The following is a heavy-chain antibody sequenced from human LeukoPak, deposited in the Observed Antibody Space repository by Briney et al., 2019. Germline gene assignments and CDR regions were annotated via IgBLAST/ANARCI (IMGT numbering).Heavy chain of an antibody. V-gene: IGHV4-39*07. J-gene: IGHJ3*02. CDR2: IFYSGTT. CDR3: ARVWSSSNAFDI. Sequence: PSETLSLTCTVSGGSMSSRRYYWNWIRQSPGQGLEWIGNIFYSGTTYYTPSLKSRVTISLDTSKNQFSLKLSSVTAADTAVYYCARVWSSSNAFDIWGQGTMVTVSS. D-gene: IGHD6-6*01. CDR1: GGSMSSRRYY.